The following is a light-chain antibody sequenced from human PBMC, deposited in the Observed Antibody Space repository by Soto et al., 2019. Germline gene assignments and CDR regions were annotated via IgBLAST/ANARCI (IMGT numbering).Light chain of an antibody. CDR3: QQFDSSSLFT. CDR1: QSISSSY. V-gene: IGKV3-20*01. Sequence: EVVLTQSPGTLSLSPGERATLSCRASQSISSSYLAWYQQKPGQAPRLLIYGTSTRATGIPDRFSGSGSGTAFTLTISRLEPEDFAVYYCQQFDSSSLFTFGPGTTVDI. J-gene: IGKJ3*01. CDR2: GTS.